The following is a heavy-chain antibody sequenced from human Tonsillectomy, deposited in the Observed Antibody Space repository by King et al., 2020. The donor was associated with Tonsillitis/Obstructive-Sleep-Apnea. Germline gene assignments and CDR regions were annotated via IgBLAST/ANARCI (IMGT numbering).Heavy chain of an antibody. D-gene: IGHD3-22*01. Sequence: QLVQSGAEVKKPGASVKVSCKASGYTFTNYDITWVRQAPGQGLEWMGWSRPYNGDTNYAQKLQGRVTMTSDTSTSTAYMELRSLRSDDTAVYYCARDYYDRSGYYQGYFQQWGQGTLVTVSS. CDR1: GYTFTNYD. V-gene: IGHV1-18*01. CDR2: SRPYNGDT. CDR3: ARDYYDRSGYYQGYFQQ. J-gene: IGHJ1*01.